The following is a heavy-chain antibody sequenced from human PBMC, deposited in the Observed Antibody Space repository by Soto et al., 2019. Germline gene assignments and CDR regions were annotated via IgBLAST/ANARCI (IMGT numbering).Heavy chain of an antibody. CDR1: GYTFTSYG. J-gene: IGHJ1*01. V-gene: IGHV1-18*01. D-gene: IGHD2-8*01. CDR2: ISTYNGNT. CDR3: ARDSPPYCINGVCYSHKSFQH. Sequence: QVQLVQSGAEVKKPGASVKVSCKAFGYTFTSYGVSWVRQAPGQGLEWMGWISTYNGNTDYAQKFQGRVTMTTDTSTNTAYMELRSLRSDDTAVYYCARDSPPYCINGVCYSHKSFQHWGQGTLVTVSS.